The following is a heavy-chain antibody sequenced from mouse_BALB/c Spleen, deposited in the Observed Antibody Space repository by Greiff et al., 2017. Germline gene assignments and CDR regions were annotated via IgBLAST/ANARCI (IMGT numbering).Heavy chain of an antibody. CDR2: ISTYYGDA. J-gene: IGHJ4*01. D-gene: IGHD4-1*01. CDR1: GYTFTDYA. CDR3: ASWDGDYYAMDY. Sequence: QVQLKQSGAELVRPGVSVKISCKGSGYTFTDYAMHWVKQSHAKSLEWIGVISTYYGDASYNQKFKGKATMTVDKSSSTAYMELARLTSEDSAIYYCASWDGDYYAMDYWGQGTSVTVSS. V-gene: IGHV1S137*01.